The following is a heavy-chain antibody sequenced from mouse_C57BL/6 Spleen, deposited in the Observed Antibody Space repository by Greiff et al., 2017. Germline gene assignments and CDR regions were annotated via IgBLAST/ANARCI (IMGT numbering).Heavy chain of an antibody. Sequence: VKLQQSGAELARPGASVKLSCTASGYTFTSYGISWVKQRTGQGLEWIWEIYPRSGNTSYNEKFKGKATLTADKSSSTAYMELRSLTSEDSAVYFCADYYGSSPPFAYWGQGTLVTVSA. D-gene: IGHD1-1*01. J-gene: IGHJ3*01. CDR3: ADYYGSSPPFAY. CDR2: IYPRSGNT. V-gene: IGHV1-81*01. CDR1: GYTFTSYG.